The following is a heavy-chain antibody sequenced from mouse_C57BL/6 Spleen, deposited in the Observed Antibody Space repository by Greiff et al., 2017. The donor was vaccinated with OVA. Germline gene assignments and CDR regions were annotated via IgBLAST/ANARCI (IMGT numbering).Heavy chain of an antibody. V-gene: IGHV3-6*01. CDR2: ISYDGSN. Sequence: EVQLQQSGPGLVKPSQSLSLTCSVTGYSITSGYYWNWIRQFPGNKLEWMGYISYDGSNNYNPSLKNRISITRDTSKNQFFLKLNSVTTEDTATYNCARDRGFGYDEGYFDVWGTGTTVTVSS. CDR1: GYSITSGYY. J-gene: IGHJ1*03. CDR3: ARDRGFGYDEGYFDV. D-gene: IGHD2-2*01.